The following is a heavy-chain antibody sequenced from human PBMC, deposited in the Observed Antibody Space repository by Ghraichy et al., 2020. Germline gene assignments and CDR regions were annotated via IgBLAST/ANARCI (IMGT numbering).Heavy chain of an antibody. CDR1: GFIFTGYY. CDR3: ARAGHNFPTYYFDY. D-gene: IGHD5-24*01. Sequence: ASVKVSCKAPGFIFTGYYLHWVRLAPGQGLEWMGWINPHSGGTNYAQKFQGWVTMTRDTSISTAYMELSRLRSDDTAVYYCARAGHNFPTYYFDYWGQGTLVTVSS. CDR2: INPHSGGT. V-gene: IGHV1-2*04. J-gene: IGHJ4*02.